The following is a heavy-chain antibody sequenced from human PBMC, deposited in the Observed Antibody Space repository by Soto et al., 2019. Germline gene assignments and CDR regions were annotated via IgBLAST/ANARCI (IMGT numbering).Heavy chain of an antibody. D-gene: IGHD1-26*01. V-gene: IGHV1-18*01. CDR3: ARDRGSYALDY. CDR2: ISANNGNT. CDR1: GYTFTSYG. J-gene: IGHJ4*02. Sequence: QVQLVQSGAEVKKPGASVKVSCKASGYTFTSYGISWVRQAPGQGLEWMGWISANNGNTNYAQKLQGRVTMTTDTSTSTGYRELRSLRSDDTAVYYGARDRGSYALDYWGQGTLVTVSS.